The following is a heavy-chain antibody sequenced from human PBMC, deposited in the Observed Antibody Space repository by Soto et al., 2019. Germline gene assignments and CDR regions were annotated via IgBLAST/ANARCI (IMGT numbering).Heavy chain of an antibody. CDR3: ARGFSAGKGSPPDF. Sequence: PGWSMRLSCAASGLSFSSFAMSWFRQYPGKGLDWVSAISGSGGSTYSADSVKGRFTISGDNSKNTLYLQMSSLRAEDTAVYYCARGFSAGKGSPPDFCGQGSLVTVSS. CDR2: ISGSGGST. D-gene: IGHD6-13*01. J-gene: IGHJ4*02. V-gene: IGHV3-23*01. CDR1: GLSFSSFA.